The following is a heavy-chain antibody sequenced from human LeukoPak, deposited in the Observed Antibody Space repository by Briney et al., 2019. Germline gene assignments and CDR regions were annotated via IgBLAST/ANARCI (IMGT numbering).Heavy chain of an antibody. V-gene: IGHV4-38-2*02. Sequence: SETLSLTCTVPGYSTSSGYYWGWIRQPPGQGLEGIGSIYHSGSTYYNPSLKSRVTISVDTSKNQFSLKLSSVTAADTAVYYCARGRSYLRIKPGPNAFDIWGQGTMVTVSS. CDR2: IYHSGST. CDR1: GYSTSSGYY. CDR3: ARGRSYLRIKPGPNAFDI. D-gene: IGHD1-26*01. J-gene: IGHJ3*02.